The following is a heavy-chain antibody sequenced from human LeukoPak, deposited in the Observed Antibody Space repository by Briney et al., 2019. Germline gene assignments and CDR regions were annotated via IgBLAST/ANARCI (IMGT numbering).Heavy chain of an antibody. CDR3: AGVTAVAAPWVY. CDR2: ISSSGPTI. CDR1: GFTLSSYG. J-gene: IGHJ4*02. Sequence: GGSLRLSCAASGFTLSSYGFNWARQAPGKGLVWVSYISSSGPTIQYADSVDGRFTISRDNAKNSLYLQMSGLRAEDSAVYYCAGVTAVAAPWVYWGEGTQVTVS. V-gene: IGHV3-48*04. D-gene: IGHD6-19*01.